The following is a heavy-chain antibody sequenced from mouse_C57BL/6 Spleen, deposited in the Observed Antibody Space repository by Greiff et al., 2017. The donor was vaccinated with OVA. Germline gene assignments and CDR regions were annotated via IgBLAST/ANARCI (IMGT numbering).Heavy chain of an antibody. Sequence: EVQLVESGGGLVQPGGSLQLSCAASGFTFSDYYMYWVRQTPEKRLEWVAYISNGGGSTYYPDTVKGRFTISRDNAKNTLYLQMSRLKSEDTAMYYCARRGEGGSFDYWGQGSTLTVSS. D-gene: IGHD1-1*02. V-gene: IGHV5-12*01. CDR2: ISNGGGST. J-gene: IGHJ2*01. CDR1: GFTFSDYY. CDR3: ARRGEGGSFDY.